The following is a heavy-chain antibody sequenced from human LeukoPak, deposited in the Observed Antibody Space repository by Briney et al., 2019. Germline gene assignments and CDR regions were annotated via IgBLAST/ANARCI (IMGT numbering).Heavy chain of an antibody. D-gene: IGHD5-12*01. CDR1: GFTFSSYV. Sequence: GGSLTLSCAASGFTFSSYVMHWLRQAPGKGLEWVAIISYDGSNEYYADSVKGRFTISRDNSKNTLYLQMNSLRAEDTAVYYCAKSSGYVDSDYWGQGTLVTVSS. J-gene: IGHJ4*02. CDR3: AKSSGYVDSDY. CDR2: ISYDGSNE. V-gene: IGHV3-30*04.